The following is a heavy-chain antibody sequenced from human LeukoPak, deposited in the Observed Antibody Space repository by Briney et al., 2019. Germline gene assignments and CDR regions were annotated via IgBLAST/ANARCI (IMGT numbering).Heavy chain of an antibody. CDR2: IYHSGST. Sequence: SETLSLTCTVSGYSISSGYYWGWVRQPPGKGLEWIGSIYHSGSTYYNPSLKSRVTISVDTSKNQFSLKLSSVTAADTAVYYCARHYCSSTSCYAGAGWFDPWGQGTLVTVSS. CDR1: GYSISSGYY. CDR3: ARHYCSSTSCYAGAGWFDP. J-gene: IGHJ5*02. V-gene: IGHV4-38-2*02. D-gene: IGHD2-2*01.